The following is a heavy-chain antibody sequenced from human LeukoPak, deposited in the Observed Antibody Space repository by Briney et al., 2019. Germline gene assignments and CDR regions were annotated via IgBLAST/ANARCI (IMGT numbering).Heavy chain of an antibody. V-gene: IGHV4-34*01. J-gene: IGHJ6*03. Sequence: PSETLSLTCAVYGGSFSGYYWSWIRQPPGKGLEWIGEINHSGSTNYNPSLKSRFTISVDTSKNQFSPKLSSVTAADTAVYYCARGLQRIAALTYYYYYYMDVWGKGTTVTVSS. CDR1: GGSFSGYY. CDR3: ARGLQRIAALTYYYYYYMDV. D-gene: IGHD6-6*01. CDR2: INHSGST.